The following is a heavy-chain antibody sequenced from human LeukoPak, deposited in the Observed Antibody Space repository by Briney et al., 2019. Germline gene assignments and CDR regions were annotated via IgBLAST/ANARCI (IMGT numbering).Heavy chain of an antibody. CDR1: GLAFSSYS. J-gene: IGHJ4*02. CDR2: ISYDGSDE. D-gene: IGHD3-3*01. Sequence: PGRSLRLSCVASGLAFSSYSMHWVRQAPGKELKWVGVISYDGSDEYYTDSVKGRFTISRDNSKNTVYLQMNSLRADDTAVYYCARDFTPEWFDIHWGQGTLVTVS. CDR3: ARDFTPEWFDIH. V-gene: IGHV3-30*04.